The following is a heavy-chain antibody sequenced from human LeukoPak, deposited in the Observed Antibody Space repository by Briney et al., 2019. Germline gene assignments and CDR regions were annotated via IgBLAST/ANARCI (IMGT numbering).Heavy chain of an antibody. CDR2: IRSSGTTT. CDR3: ARMNYVSTGWGAPFDY. CDR1: GFTFTTYS. J-gene: IGHJ4*02. V-gene: IGHV3-48*04. Sequence: GGSLRLSCAASGFTFTTYSMNWVRQAPGRGLEWLSYIRSSGTTTYCADSVKGRFTISRDNAKNFLFLQVNSLRAEDTAVYYCARMNYVSTGWGAPFDYWGQGTLVTVSS. D-gene: IGHD1-7*01.